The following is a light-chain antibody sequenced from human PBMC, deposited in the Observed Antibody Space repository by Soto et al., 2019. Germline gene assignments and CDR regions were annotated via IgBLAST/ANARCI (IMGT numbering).Light chain of an antibody. J-gene: IGKJ1*01. CDR1: QTISRW. CDR2: EAY. V-gene: IGKV1-5*03. CDR3: KHYNSYSGA. Sequence: DIQMTQAPSTLSGSVADRVTITCRASQTISRWLAWYQQKPGKAHKLLIYEAYNLKSGVQSRFSGSGSGTEFTLTIRSLQPEYFATYYCKHYNSYSGAFGQGTKVDIK.